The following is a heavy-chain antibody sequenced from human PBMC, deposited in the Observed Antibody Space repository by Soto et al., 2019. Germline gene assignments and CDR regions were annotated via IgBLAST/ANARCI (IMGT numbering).Heavy chain of an antibody. D-gene: IGHD3-9*01. CDR1: GFTFSEYS. CDR3: VKVSTFYDILTGYYSTNFFDP. Sequence: GGSLRLSCSASGFTFSEYSMHWVRQAPGKGLQYVSTISSDGDITYYADSVKGRFTISRDNSKNTLYLQMDSLRPEDTAVYYCVKVSTFYDILTGYYSTNFFDPWGQGTLVTVSS. J-gene: IGHJ5*02. CDR2: ISSDGDIT. V-gene: IGHV3-64D*06.